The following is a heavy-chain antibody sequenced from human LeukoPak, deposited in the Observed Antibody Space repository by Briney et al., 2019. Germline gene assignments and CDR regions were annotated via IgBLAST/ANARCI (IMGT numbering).Heavy chain of an antibody. V-gene: IGHV1-69*05. CDR3: ARVITSTGTFDP. Sequence: ASVKVSCKASGGTFSSYAISWVRQAPGQGLEWMGGIIPIFGTANYAQKFQGRVTITTDESTSTAYMALRSLRSEDTAVYYCARVITSTGTFDPWGQGTLVTVSS. CDR1: GGTFSSYA. D-gene: IGHD3-9*01. CDR2: IIPIFGTA. J-gene: IGHJ5*02.